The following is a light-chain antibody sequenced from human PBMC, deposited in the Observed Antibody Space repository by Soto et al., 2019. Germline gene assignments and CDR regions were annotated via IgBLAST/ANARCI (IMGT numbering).Light chain of an antibody. J-gene: IGKJ4*01. CDR2: DAT. Sequence: DIVMTQSPATLSESPGERVTLSCRASQYISSNLAWYQQKPGQPPRLLIYDATSRATGIPSRFSGSGSGTDFTLTIISLQSEDVAVYCCQQYHDWPPLTFGGGTKVEIK. V-gene: IGKV3D-15*01. CDR3: QQYHDWPPLT. CDR1: QYISSN.